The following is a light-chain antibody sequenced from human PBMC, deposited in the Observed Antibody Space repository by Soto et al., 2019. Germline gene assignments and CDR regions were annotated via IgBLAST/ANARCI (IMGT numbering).Light chain of an antibody. V-gene: IGLV2-11*01. CDR1: SSDVGGYHY. Sequence: QSALTQPRSVSGSPGQSVTISCTGTSSDVGGYHYVSWYQQHPGKAPKLMIYDVSKRPSGVPHRFTGYKSDNTASLTISGLQAEDEADYYCCSYAGNYTFVFGTGTKVTV. CDR3: CSYAGNYTFV. CDR2: DVS. J-gene: IGLJ1*01.